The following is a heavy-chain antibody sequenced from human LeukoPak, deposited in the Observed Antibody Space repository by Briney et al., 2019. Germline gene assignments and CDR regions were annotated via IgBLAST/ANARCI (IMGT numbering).Heavy chain of an antibody. Sequence: AASVKVSCKASGYTFTSYYMHWVRQAPGQGLEWMGWINPNSGGTNYAQKFQGRVTMTRDTSISTAYMELSRLRSDDTAVYYCARDEDLVVYAITHYYGMDVWGQGTTVTVSS. CDR1: GYTFTSYY. D-gene: IGHD2-8*01. CDR2: INPNSGGT. V-gene: IGHV1-2*02. J-gene: IGHJ6*02. CDR3: ARDEDLVVYAITHYYGMDV.